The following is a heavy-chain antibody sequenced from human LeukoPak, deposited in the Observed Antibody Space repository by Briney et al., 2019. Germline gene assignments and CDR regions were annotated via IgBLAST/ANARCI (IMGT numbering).Heavy chain of an antibody. Sequence: ASVKVSCKASGYTFTGYYMHWVRQAPGQGLEWMGWINPNSGGTNYAQKLQGRVTMTTDTSTSTAYMELRSLRSDDTAVYYCAREDSYGYAGVFDYWGQGTLVTVSS. CDR1: GYTFTGYY. CDR3: AREDSYGYAGVFDY. CDR2: INPNSGGT. V-gene: IGHV1-2*02. J-gene: IGHJ4*02. D-gene: IGHD5-18*01.